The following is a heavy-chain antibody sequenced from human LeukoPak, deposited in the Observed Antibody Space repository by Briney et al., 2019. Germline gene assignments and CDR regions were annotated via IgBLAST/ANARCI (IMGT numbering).Heavy chain of an antibody. J-gene: IGHJ4*02. CDR2: ISGSGDTT. Sequence: GGSLRLSCAASGFTFSSYSMSWVRQAPGKGLEWVSLISGSGDTTNYADSVKGRFTISRDNSKNTLYLQMNSLRAEDTAVYYCVKDLPRITIFGALHYWGQGTLVTVSS. CDR1: GFTFSSYS. D-gene: IGHD3-3*01. CDR3: VKDLPRITIFGALHY. V-gene: IGHV3-23*01.